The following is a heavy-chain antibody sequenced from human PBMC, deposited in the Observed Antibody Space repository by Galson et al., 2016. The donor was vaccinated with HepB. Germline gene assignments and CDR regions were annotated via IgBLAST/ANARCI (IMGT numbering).Heavy chain of an antibody. D-gene: IGHD2-2*03. CDR3: ARDMDIVVLPVAAYSSSPGGY. J-gene: IGHJ4*02. V-gene: IGHV1-2*02. CDR2: INPNSGDT. Sequence: SVKVSCKASGYIFTGYYMHWVRQAPGQGLEWMGWINPNSGDTNFAQKFQGRVTMTRDTSISTVYMELSRLRSDDTAVFYCARDMDIVVLPVAAYSSSPGGYWGQGTLVTVSS. CDR1: GYIFTGYY.